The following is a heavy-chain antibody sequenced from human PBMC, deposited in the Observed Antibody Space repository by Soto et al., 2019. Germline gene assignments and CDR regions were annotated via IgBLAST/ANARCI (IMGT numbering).Heavy chain of an antibody. D-gene: IGHD6-13*01. CDR1: GYTFTTYG. J-gene: IGHJ4*02. CDR2: ISAYNGNT. CDR3: ARTDSRPQDFDY. V-gene: IGHV1-18*01. Sequence: QVQLVQSGAEVKKPGASVKVSCKASGYTFTTYGITWVRQAPGQGLEWMGWISAYNGNTNYAQKLQGRVTMTTYTTTSKDYMELRSLRSDDTAVYYCARTDSRPQDFDYWGQGTLVTVSS.